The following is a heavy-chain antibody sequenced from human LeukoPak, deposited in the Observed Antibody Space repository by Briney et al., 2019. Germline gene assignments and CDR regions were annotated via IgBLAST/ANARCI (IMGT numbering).Heavy chain of an antibody. CDR3: ARAKWDLLRPATPAFDY. CDR1: GFTFSNFE. V-gene: IGHV3-48*03. CDR2: ISTGGSII. D-gene: IGHD1-26*01. Sequence: GGPLRPSCAASGFTFSNFEMNWVRQAPGKGLEWVSYISTGGSIIHYADSVKGRFTISRDNAKNSLFLQMNSLRAEDTAVYYCARAKWDLLRPATPAFDYWGQGTQVTVSS. J-gene: IGHJ4*02.